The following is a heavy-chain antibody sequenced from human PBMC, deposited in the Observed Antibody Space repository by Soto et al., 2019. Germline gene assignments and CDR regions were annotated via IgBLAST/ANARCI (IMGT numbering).Heavy chain of an antibody. V-gene: IGHV4-31*03. D-gene: IGHD4-17*01. J-gene: IGHJ4*02. CDR2: IYHSGTT. CDR3: ARDYGDYQFDY. CDR1: GGSISTDGYY. Sequence: SETLSLTCSVSGGSISTDGYYWSWIRQLPGKGLEWIGYIYHSGTTYHNPSLKSRLSMSVDTSKNQFSLKLASVTAADTAVYYCARDYGDYQFDYWGQGTLVTVSS.